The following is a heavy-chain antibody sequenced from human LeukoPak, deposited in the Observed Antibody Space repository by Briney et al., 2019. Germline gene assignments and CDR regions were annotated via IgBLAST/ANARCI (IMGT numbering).Heavy chain of an antibody. CDR3: ARDREQWLVGYYYYYMDV. V-gene: IGHV4-4*07. CDR2: IYTSGST. J-gene: IGHJ6*03. D-gene: IGHD6-19*01. CDR1: GGSISSYY. Sequence: SETLSLTCTVSGGSISSYYWSWIRQPAGKGLEWIGRIYTSGSTNYNPSLKSRVTMSVDTSKNQFSLKLSSVTAADTAVYYCARDREQWLVGYYYYYMDVWGKGTTVTVSS.